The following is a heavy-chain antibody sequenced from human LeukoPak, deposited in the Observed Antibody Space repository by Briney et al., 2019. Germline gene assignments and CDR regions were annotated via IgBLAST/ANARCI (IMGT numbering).Heavy chain of an antibody. Sequence: GGSLRLSCAASGFTVSSNYMSWVRQAPGKGLEWVSVIYSGGSTYYADSVKGRFTISRDNSKNTLYLQMNSLRAEDTAVYYCARVRVPNYYFDYWGQGTLVTVSS. CDR1: GFTVSSNY. V-gene: IGHV3-53*01. CDR2: IYSGGST. J-gene: IGHJ4*02. CDR3: ARVRVPNYYFDY.